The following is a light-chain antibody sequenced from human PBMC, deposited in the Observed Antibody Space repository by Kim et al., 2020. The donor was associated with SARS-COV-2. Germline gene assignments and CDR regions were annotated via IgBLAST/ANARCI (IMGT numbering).Light chain of an antibody. Sequence: QTATPPCTGNSNNVGNQGAAWLQQHQGHPPKVLFYRNNKRPSGISERLSASRSGNTASLTITGLQPEDGADYYCSAWDRSLRGWVFGGGTQLTVL. CDR3: SAWDRSLRGWV. V-gene: IGLV10-54*01. CDR2: RNN. J-gene: IGLJ3*02. CDR1: SNNVGNQG.